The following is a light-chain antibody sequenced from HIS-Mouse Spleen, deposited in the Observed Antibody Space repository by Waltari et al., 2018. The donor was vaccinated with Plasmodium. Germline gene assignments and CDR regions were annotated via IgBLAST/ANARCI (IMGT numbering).Light chain of an antibody. Sequence: AIWMTQSPSLLSASTGARVPLSCRMSQGISSYFAWYQQKPVKAPALLIYAASTLQSGVPSMCSGSGSGTDSTLTISCLQSEDVATYYCQQYYSFPRTFGQGTKVEIK. CDR1: QGISSY. J-gene: IGKJ1*01. CDR2: AAS. CDR3: QQYYSFPRT. V-gene: IGKV1D-8*02.